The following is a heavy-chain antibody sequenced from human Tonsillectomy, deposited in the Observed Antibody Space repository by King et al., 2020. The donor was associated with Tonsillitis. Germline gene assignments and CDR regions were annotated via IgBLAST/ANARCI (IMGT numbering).Heavy chain of an antibody. D-gene: IGHD3-10*01. Sequence: VQLVESGGGVVQPGRSLRLSCAASGFIFSHYAMHWVRQAPGKGLDWVSLISYDGNKQYYADSVKGRVTISRDNSTNTLYLQMDSLRTDDTAIYYCAGEVVSYGCPCLDVWGQGTTVTVSS. J-gene: IGHJ6*02. CDR3: AGEVVSYGCPCLDV. V-gene: IGHV3-30*04. CDR2: ISYDGNKQ. CDR1: GFIFSHYA.